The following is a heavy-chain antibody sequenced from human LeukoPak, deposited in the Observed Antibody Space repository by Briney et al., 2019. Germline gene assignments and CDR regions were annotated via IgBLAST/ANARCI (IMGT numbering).Heavy chain of an antibody. D-gene: IGHD4/OR15-4a*01. Sequence: GGSLRLSCSSSGFTFSSYGFHWVRQAPGKGLEWVAFIDGIHEFYADSVKGRFTISRDNSKNTLFLQMNSLRVEDAAVYYCAKDRQDYGAFWGQGALVTVSS. CDR1: GFTFSSYG. J-gene: IGHJ4*02. V-gene: IGHV3-30*02. CDR2: IDGIHE. CDR3: AKDRQDYGAF.